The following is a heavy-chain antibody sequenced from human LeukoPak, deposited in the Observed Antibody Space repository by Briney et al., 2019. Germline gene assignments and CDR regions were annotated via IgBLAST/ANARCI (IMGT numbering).Heavy chain of an antibody. CDR1: SFSFSSFG. D-gene: IGHD5-12*01. CDR2: TRHDGSTK. V-gene: IGHV3-30*02. CDR3: AREGVRSGYAAAFDI. Sequence: GGSLRLSCAASSFSFSSFGMYWVRQAPGKGLEWVAYTRHDGSTKYHADSVKGRFTISRDNAKTSLYLQMNSLRAEDTAVYYCAREGVRSGYAAAFDIWGQGTMVTVSS. J-gene: IGHJ3*02.